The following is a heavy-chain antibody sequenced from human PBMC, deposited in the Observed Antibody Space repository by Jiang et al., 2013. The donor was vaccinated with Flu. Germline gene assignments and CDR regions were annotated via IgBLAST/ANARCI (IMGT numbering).Heavy chain of an antibody. D-gene: IGHD3-22*01. CDR1: GFSFNTYS. V-gene: IGHV3-30-3*01. Sequence: VQLVESGGGVVQPGRSLRLSCAASGFSFNTYSMHWVRQAPGKGLEWVALISSDGSEKYYADSVKGRFTISRDNSKNMLYVQMNSLRVEDTAVYYCARDHGCDGSGCNDYWGQGALVTVSS. CDR3: ARDHGCDGSGCNDY. CDR2: ISSDGSEK. J-gene: IGHJ4*02.